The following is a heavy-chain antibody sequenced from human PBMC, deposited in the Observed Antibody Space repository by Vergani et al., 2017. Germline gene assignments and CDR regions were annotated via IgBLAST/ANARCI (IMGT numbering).Heavy chain of an antibody. D-gene: IGHD6-19*01. CDR2: IIPILGTA. CDR1: GGTFSSYA. J-gene: IGHJ3*02. Sequence: QVQLVQSGAEVKKPGSSVKVSCKASGGTFSSYAISWVRQAPGQGLEWMGRIIPILGTANYAQKFQGRVTITADESTSTAYMELSSLRSEDTAVYYCARPGYSSGWADAFDIWGQGTMVTVSS. V-gene: IGHV1-69*11. CDR3: ARPGYSSGWADAFDI.